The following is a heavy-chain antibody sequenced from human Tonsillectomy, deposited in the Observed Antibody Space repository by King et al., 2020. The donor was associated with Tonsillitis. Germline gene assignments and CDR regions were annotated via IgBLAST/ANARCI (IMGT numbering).Heavy chain of an antibody. CDR1: GGSISSGGYS. J-gene: IGHJ6*02. V-gene: IGHV4-30-2*01. D-gene: IGHD3-10*01. CDR2: IYHTGST. CDR3: ARSRRFGELWVYYYGLDV. Sequence: QLQESGSGLVKPSQTLSLTCAVSGGSISSGGYSWSWIRQPPGKGLEWIGYIYHTGSTYYNPSLKSRVTISVDRSKNQFSLTLRSVTAADTAVYYCARSRRFGELWVYYYGLDVWGQGTTVTVSS.